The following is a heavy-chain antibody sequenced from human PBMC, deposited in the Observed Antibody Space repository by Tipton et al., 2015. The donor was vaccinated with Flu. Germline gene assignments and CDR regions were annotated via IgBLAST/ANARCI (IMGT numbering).Heavy chain of an antibody. D-gene: IGHD2-2*01. V-gene: IGHV4-59*08. Sequence: LRLSCTVSGGSISSYYWSWIRQPPGKGLEWIGYIYYSGSTNYNPSLKSRVTISVDTSKNQFSLKLSSVTAADTAVYYCARKRGYQPDVDYWGQGTLVTVSS. J-gene: IGHJ4*02. CDR1: GGSISSYY. CDR2: IYYSGST. CDR3: ARKRGYQPDVDY.